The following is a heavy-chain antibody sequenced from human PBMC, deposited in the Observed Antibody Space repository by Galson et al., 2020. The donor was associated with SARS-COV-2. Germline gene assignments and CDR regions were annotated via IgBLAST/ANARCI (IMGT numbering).Heavy chain of an antibody. J-gene: IGHJ4*02. CDR1: GFTFSSYA. D-gene: IGHD6-6*01. CDR3: ARERSSSVPVFDY. CDR2: ISYDGSNK. Sequence: GGSLRLSCAASGFTFSSYAMHWVRQAPGKGLEWVAVISYDGSNKYYADSVKGRFTISRDNSKNTLYLQMNSLRAEDTAVYYCARERSSSVPVFDYWGQGTLVTVSS. V-gene: IGHV3-30-3*01.